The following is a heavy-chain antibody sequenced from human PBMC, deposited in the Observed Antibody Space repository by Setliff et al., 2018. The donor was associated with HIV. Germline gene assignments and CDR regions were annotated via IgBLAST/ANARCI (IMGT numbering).Heavy chain of an antibody. V-gene: IGHV1-18*01. D-gene: IGHD1-26*01. Sequence: ASVKVSCKASGYTFTNYGINWVRQAPGQGLEWMGWISGYNGDTNYAQKFKDRVTMTADTATSTAYIELRSLTSDDTAMYYCARDAGGFYYGDALDVWGQGTMVTVSS. CDR1: GYTFTNYG. CDR3: ARDAGGFYYGDALDV. CDR2: ISGYNGDT. J-gene: IGHJ3*01.